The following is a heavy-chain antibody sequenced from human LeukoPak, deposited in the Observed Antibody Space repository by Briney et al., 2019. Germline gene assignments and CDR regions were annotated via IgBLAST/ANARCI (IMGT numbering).Heavy chain of an antibody. D-gene: IGHD4-17*01. CDR3: ARDNGYGDYDY. V-gene: IGHV4-4*08. CDR2: IYTSGST. CDR1: GGSFSGYY. J-gene: IGHJ4*02. Sequence: SETLSLTCAVYGGSFSGYYWSWIRQPPGKGLEWIGRIYTSGSTNYNPSLKSRVTISVDTSKNQFSLKLSSVTAADTAVYYCARDNGYGDYDYWGQGTLVTVSS.